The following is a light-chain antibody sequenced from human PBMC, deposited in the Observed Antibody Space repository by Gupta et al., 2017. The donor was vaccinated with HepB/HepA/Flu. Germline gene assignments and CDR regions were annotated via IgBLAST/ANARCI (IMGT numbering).Light chain of an antibody. CDR1: SSNIGSNY. J-gene: IGLJ3*02. CDR3: AAWDDSLSGPV. CDR2: RNN. V-gene: IGLV1-47*01. Sequence: QSVLTQPPSASGTPGQRVPISCSGSSSNIGSNYVYWYQQLPGTSPKLLIYRNNQRPSWVPDRFSGSKSGTSASLAISGLRSEDEADYYCAAWDDSLSGPVFGGGTKLTVL.